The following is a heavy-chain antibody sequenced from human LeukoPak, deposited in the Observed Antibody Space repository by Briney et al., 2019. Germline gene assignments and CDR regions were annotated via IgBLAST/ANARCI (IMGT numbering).Heavy chain of an antibody. CDR3: AASRYDYGDYIPLVY. Sequence: PSETLSLTCAVYGGSFSGYYWSWIRQPPGKGLAWIGEINHSGSTNYNPSLKSRVTISVDTSKNQFSLKLSSVTAADTTVYYRAASRYDYGDYIPLVYWGQGTLVTVSS. CDR1: GGSFSGYY. J-gene: IGHJ4*02. D-gene: IGHD4-17*01. CDR2: INHSGST. V-gene: IGHV4-34*01.